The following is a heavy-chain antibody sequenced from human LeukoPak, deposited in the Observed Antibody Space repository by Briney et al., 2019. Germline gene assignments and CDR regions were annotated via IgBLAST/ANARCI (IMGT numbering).Heavy chain of an antibody. V-gene: IGHV1-2*06. CDR1: GYTFTGYC. CDR2: INPNSGGT. J-gene: IGHJ4*02. CDR3: ARVTYYYDSSGYYVFDY. Sequence: ASVKVSCKASGYTFTGYCMHWVRQAPGQGLEWMGRINPNSGGTNYAQKFQGRVTMPRDTSISTAYMELSRLRSDDTAVYYCARVTYYYDSSGYYVFDYWGQGTLVTVSS. D-gene: IGHD3-22*01.